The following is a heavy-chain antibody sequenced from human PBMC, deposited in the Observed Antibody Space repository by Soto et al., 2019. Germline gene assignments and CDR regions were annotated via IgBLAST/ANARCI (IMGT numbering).Heavy chain of an antibody. D-gene: IGHD3-10*01. CDR1: GGTISSGGYY. J-gene: IGHJ3*02. Sequence: SETLSLTCTVSGGTISSGGYYWSWIRQLPGKGLEWIGFIFFTGSTSYNPSLKSRITMSIDTSKNQFSLKLSSVTAADTAVYYCASKFGELLADAFDIWGQGTVVTVSS. V-gene: IGHV4-31*03. CDR3: ASKFGELLADAFDI. CDR2: IFFTGST.